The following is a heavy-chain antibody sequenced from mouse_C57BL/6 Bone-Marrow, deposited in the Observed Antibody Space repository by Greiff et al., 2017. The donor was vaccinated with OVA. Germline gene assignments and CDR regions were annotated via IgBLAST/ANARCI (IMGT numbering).Heavy chain of an antibody. CDR2: INYDGSST. V-gene: IGHV5-16*01. J-gene: IGHJ4*01. D-gene: IGHD2-5*01. CDR1: GFTFSDYY. CDR3: ARCIYYSTLYSAMDY. Sequence: EVKLQESEGGLVQPGSSMKLSCTASGFTFSDYYMAWVRQVPDKGLEWVANINYDGSSTYYLDSLKSRFILSRDKAKNILYLQMSSLKSEYSATYYCARCIYYSTLYSAMDYWGPGTSVPVSS.